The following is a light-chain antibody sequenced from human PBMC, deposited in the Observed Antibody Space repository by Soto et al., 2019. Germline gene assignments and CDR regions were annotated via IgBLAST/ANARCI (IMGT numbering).Light chain of an antibody. Sequence: DIQMTQSPSSLSASVGDRVTITCRASQSISSYLNWYQQKPGKAPNLLIFAASSLQSGVPSRFSGSGSGTDFTLTISSLQPEDFATYFCQQSSNVPYTFGQGTKLEIK. V-gene: IGKV1-39*01. CDR2: AAS. J-gene: IGKJ2*01. CDR3: QQSSNVPYT. CDR1: QSISSY.